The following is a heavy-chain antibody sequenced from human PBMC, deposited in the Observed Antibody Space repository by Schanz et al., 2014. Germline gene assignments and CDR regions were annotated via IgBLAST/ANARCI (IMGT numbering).Heavy chain of an antibody. Sequence: ERLVESGGGVVQPGRSLRLSCAASGFIFSNYGMHWVRQAPGGGLEWVANIKHDGSVKDYVDSVEGRFTISRDNAKRSLFLQMNSLRVEDTAVYYCANNWNLDYWGQGTLVTVSS. J-gene: IGHJ4*02. CDR3: ANNWNLDY. CDR2: IKHDGSVK. D-gene: IGHD1-20*01. CDR1: GFIFSNYG. V-gene: IGHV3-7*03.